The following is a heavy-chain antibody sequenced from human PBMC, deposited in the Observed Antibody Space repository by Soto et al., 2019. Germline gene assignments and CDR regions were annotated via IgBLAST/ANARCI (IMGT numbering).Heavy chain of an antibody. J-gene: IGHJ4*02. CDR3: ARVITWPLAGAFDY. Sequence: QVQLQESGPGLVKPSGTLSLTCAVSGGSISSTNWWNWVRQPPGKGLEWIGEIFHSGSTNYNPSRHSRLPISIDKSNNQFSLKLSSVTAADTAVYYCARVITWPLAGAFDYWGQGILVTVSS. CDR1: GGSISSTNW. CDR2: IFHSGST. V-gene: IGHV4-4*02. D-gene: IGHD6-19*01.